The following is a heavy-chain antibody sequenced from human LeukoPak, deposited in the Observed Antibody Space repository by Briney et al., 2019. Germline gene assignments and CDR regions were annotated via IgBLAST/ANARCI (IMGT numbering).Heavy chain of an antibody. D-gene: IGHD3-22*01. CDR3: AKFTLDYYDSSGYQDY. Sequence: GGSLRLSCAASGFTFSSYAMSWVRQAPGKGLEWVSAISGSGGSSTYYADSVKGRFTTSRDNSKNTLYLQMNSLRAEDTAVYYCAKFTLDYYDSSGYQDYWGQGTLVTVSS. V-gene: IGHV3-23*01. CDR2: ISGSGGSST. CDR1: GFTFSSYA. J-gene: IGHJ4*02.